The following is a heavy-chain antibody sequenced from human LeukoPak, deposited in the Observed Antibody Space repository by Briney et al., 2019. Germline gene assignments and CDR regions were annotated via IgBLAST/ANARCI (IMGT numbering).Heavy chain of an antibody. CDR1: GYTFTSYG. J-gene: IGHJ3*02. Sequence: ASVKVSCKASGYTFTSYGISWVRQAPGQGLEWMGWISAYNGNTNYAQKLQGRVTMTTDTSTSTAYMELRSLRSDDTAVYYCARDLAAAGLGDALDIWGQGTMVTVSS. V-gene: IGHV1-18*01. D-gene: IGHD6-13*01. CDR3: ARDLAAAGLGDALDI. CDR2: ISAYNGNT.